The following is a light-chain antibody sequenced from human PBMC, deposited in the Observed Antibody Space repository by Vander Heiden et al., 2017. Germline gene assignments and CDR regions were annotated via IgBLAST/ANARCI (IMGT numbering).Light chain of an antibody. CDR1: QSISSY. Sequence: DIQMTQSPSLLSASIGDRVTITCRASQSISSYLNWYQQKPGKAPKLLIYAASSLQSGVPSRFSGSGSGTDFTLTISSLQPEDFATYYCQQSDSTPDTFGQGTKVEIK. V-gene: IGKV1-39*01. CDR2: AAS. CDR3: QQSDSTPDT. J-gene: IGKJ2*01.